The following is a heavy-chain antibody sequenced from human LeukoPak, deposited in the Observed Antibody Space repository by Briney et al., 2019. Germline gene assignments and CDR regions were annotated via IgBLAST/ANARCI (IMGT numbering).Heavy chain of an antibody. Sequence: GRSLRLSCVASGFTFTGHSMHWVRQAPGKGLEWVAAISGSGGSTYYADSVKGRFTISRDNSKNTLYLQMNSLRAEDTAVYYCASRSGGYSYGSYYYMDVWGKGTTVTISS. D-gene: IGHD5-18*01. CDR1: GFTFTGHS. CDR3: ASRSGGYSYGSYYYMDV. V-gene: IGHV3-23*01. J-gene: IGHJ6*03. CDR2: ISGSGGST.